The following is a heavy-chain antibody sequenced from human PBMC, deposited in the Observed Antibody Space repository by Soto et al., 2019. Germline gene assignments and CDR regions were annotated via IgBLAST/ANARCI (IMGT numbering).Heavy chain of an antibody. D-gene: IGHD1-1*01. J-gene: IGHJ6*02. CDR2: ISYDGSNK. Sequence: GGSLRLSCAASGFTFSSYGMHWVRQAPGKGLEWVAVISYDGSNKYYADSVKGRFTISRDNSKNTLYLQMNSLRAEDTAVYYCAKDLEGGASRYYYYGMDVWGQGTTVTVSS. V-gene: IGHV3-30*18. CDR3: AKDLEGGASRYYYYGMDV. CDR1: GFTFSSYG.